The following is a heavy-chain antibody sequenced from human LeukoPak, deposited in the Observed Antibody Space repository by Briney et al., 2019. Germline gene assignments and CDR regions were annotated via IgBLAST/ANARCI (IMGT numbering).Heavy chain of an antibody. J-gene: IGHJ4*02. D-gene: IGHD2-15*01. CDR2: ISGGGDSGGTT. V-gene: IGHV3-23*01. CDR3: AKSHMVAANIFDY. Sequence: GGSLRLSCAASEFTFSSYAMSWVRQAPGKGLEWVSVISGGGDSGGTTYYADPVKGRFTISRDNSKNTLYLQMNSLRAEDTAVYYCAKSHMVAANIFDYWGQGTLVTVSS. CDR1: EFTFSSYA.